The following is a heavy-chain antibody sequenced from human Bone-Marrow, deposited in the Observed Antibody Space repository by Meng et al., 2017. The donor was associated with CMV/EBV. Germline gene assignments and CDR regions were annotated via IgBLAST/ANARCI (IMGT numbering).Heavy chain of an antibody. CDR3: ARDHESSYGLGYYYYYGMDV. V-gene: IGHV4-34*01. D-gene: IGHD5-18*01. J-gene: IGHJ6*02. Sequence: SETLSLTCAVYGGSFSGYYWSWIRQPPGKGLEWIGEINHSGSTNYNPSLKSRVTISVDTSKNQFSLKLSSVTAADTAVYYCARDHESSYGLGYYYYYGMDVWGQGTTVTVSS. CDR2: INHSGST. CDR1: GGSFSGYY.